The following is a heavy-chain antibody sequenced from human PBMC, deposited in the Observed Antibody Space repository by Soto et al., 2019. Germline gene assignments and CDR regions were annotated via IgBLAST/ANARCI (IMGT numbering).Heavy chain of an antibody. V-gene: IGHV4-4*02. CDR2: IYHSGST. CDR1: GGSISSSNW. CDR3: ALYSSSSDGFDS. Sequence: QVQLQESGPGLVKPSGTLSLTCAVSGGSISSSNWWSWVRQPPGKGLEWIGEIYHSGSTKYNPSLQSRVTLSVDKSKIQFSLKLSSVTAADTAVYYCALYSSSSDGFDSWGQGTLVTVSS. D-gene: IGHD6-6*01. J-gene: IGHJ5*01.